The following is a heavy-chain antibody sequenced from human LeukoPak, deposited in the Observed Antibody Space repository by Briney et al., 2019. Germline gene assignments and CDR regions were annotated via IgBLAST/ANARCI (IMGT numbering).Heavy chain of an antibody. CDR2: IYYSGST. J-gene: IGHJ4*02. Sequence: SETLSLTCTVSGGSISSYYWSWIRQPPGKGLEWIGYIYYSGSTNYNPSLKSRVTISVDTSKNQFSLKLSSVTAADTAVYYCARWLDPYYFDYWGQGTLVTVSS. CDR1: GGSISSYY. V-gene: IGHV4-59*12. CDR3: ARWLDPYYFDY. D-gene: IGHD3-22*01.